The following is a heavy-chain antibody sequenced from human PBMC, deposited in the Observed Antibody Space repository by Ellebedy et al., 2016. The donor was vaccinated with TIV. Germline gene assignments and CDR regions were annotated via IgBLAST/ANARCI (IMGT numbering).Heavy chain of an antibody. J-gene: IGHJ6*02. CDR3: ARDVGKGPLGYYGMDV. V-gene: IGHV3-48*03. CDR2: ISSSGSTI. CDR1: GFTFSSYE. Sequence: GESLKISCAASGFTFSSYEMNWVRQAPGKGLEWVSYISSSGSTIYYADSVKGRFTISRDNAKNSLYLQMNSLRAEDTAVYYCARDVGKGPLGYYGMDVWGQGTTVTVSS. D-gene: IGHD7-27*01.